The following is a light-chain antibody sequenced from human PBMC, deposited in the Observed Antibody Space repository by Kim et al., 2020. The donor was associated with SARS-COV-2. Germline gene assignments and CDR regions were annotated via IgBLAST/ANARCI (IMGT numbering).Light chain of an antibody. J-gene: IGLJ3*02. CDR1: RSNIGANY. CDR2: RST. CDR3: AAWDDSSRGRL. Sequence: ELTQPPSASGTPGQWVTISCSGSRSNIGANYVYWYQQIPGTAPKLLIYRSTQRPSGVPDRFSASKSGTSASLAINGLRSEDEGDYYCAAWDDSSRGRLFGGGTKLTV. V-gene: IGLV1-47*01.